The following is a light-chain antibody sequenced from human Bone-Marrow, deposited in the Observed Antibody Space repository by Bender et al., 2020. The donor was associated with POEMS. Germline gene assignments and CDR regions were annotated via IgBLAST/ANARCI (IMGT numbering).Light chain of an antibody. V-gene: IGLV2-14*03. J-gene: IGLJ1*01. CDR3: SSYTTTNTRYV. CDR2: DVS. CDR1: SSDIGAFNY. Sequence: QSALTQPASVSGSPGQSITISCTGTSSDIGAFNYVYWYQQHPGKAPKVMIYDVSNRPSGVSNRFSGSKSGNSAFLTISGLQAEDEADYYCSSYTTTNTRYVFGGGTKVTVL.